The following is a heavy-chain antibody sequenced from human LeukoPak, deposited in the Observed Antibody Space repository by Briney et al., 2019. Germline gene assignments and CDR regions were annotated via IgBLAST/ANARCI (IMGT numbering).Heavy chain of an antibody. Sequence: ASVKVSCKASGYTFTGYYMHWVRQAPGQGLEWMGWINPNSGGTNYAQKFQGRVTMTRNTSISTAYMELSSLRSEDTAVYYCARGRGYYDSSGYYHYWGQGTLVTVSS. CDR3: ARGRGYYDSSGYYHY. CDR1: GYTFTGYY. D-gene: IGHD3-22*01. CDR2: INPNSGGT. V-gene: IGHV1-2*02. J-gene: IGHJ4*02.